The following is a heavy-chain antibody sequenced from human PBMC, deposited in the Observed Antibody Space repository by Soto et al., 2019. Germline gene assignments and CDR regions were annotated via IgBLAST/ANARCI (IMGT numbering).Heavy chain of an antibody. CDR2: IYSGGST. CDR3: AREGRMMDILDGFDI. D-gene: IGHD3-9*01. Sequence: EVQLVESGGGLVQPGGSLRLSCAASGFTVSSNYMSWVRQAPGKGLEWVSVIYSGGSTYYADSVKGRFTISRDNSKNTLYLQMNNLRAEDTAVYYCAREGRMMDILDGFDIWGQGTMVTVSS. V-gene: IGHV3-66*01. J-gene: IGHJ3*02. CDR1: GFTVSSNY.